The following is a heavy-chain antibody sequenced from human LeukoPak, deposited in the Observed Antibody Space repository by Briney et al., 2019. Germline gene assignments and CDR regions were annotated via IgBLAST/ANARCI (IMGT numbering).Heavy chain of an antibody. D-gene: IGHD6-19*01. Sequence: ASVTVSFKASGYTFTSYDINWVRQATGQGLEWMGWMNPNSGNTGYAQKFQGRVTMTRSTSISTAYMELSSLRSEDTAVYYCARTPRIAVAADYYYGMDVWGQGTTVTVSS. CDR2: MNPNSGNT. CDR3: ARTPRIAVAADYYYGMDV. J-gene: IGHJ6*02. CDR1: GYTFTSYD. V-gene: IGHV1-8*01.